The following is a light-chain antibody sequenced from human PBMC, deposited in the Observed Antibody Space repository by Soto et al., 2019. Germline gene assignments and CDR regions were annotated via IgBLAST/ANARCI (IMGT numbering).Light chain of an antibody. V-gene: IGLV2-14*01. CDR1: SSDVGGYNS. CDR2: DVS. J-gene: IGLJ2*01. Sequence: QSVLTQPASVSGSPGQSITISCTGTSSDVGGYNSVSWYQQHPGKAPKVMIYDVSNRPSGVSNRFSGSKSGNTASLTISGLQAEDEADYYCGSYTSSSTLVFGGGTKVTVL. CDR3: GSYTSSSTLV.